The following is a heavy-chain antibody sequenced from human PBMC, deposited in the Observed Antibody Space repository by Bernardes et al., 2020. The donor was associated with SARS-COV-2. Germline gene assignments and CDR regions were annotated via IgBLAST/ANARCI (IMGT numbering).Heavy chain of an antibody. CDR3: AKDQSSGRYGDAFDI. Sequence: LRLSCAASGFTFSRYAMSWVRQAPGKGLEWVSAISGSGGSTYYADSVKGRFTISRDNSKNTLYLQMNSLRAEDTAVYYCAKDQSSGRYGDAFDIWGQGTMVTVSS. D-gene: IGHD6-19*01. CDR1: GFTFSRYA. CDR2: ISGSGGST. V-gene: IGHV3-23*01. J-gene: IGHJ3*02.